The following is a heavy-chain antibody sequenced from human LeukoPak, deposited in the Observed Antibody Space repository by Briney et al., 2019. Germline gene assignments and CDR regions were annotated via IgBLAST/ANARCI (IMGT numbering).Heavy chain of an antibody. D-gene: IGHD1-26*01. CDR3: ARFFVVGARYFDY. J-gene: IGHJ4*02. V-gene: IGHV3-7*01. Sequence: GGPLRLSCAASGFTFSSYWMSWVRQAPGKGLEWVANIKQDGSEKYYVDSVKGRFTISRDNAKNSLYLQMNSLRAEDTAVYYCARFFVVGARYFDYWGQGTLVTVSS. CDR1: GFTFSSYW. CDR2: IKQDGSEK.